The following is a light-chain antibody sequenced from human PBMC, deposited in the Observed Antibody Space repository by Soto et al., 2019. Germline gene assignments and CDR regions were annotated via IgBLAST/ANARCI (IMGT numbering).Light chain of an antibody. CDR3: QKYNSATWT. Sequence: DIQMTQSPSSLSASVGDRVTITCRASQGISNYLAWYQQKPGKVPKLLIYAASILQSGGPSRFSGSASRTDFTLTISSLKPEAVATYYCQKYNSATWTFGQETKVEIK. V-gene: IGKV1-27*01. CDR1: QGISNY. CDR2: AAS. J-gene: IGKJ1*01.